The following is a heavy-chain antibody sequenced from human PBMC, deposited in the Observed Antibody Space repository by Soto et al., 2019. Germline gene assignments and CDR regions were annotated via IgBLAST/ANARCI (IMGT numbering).Heavy chain of an antibody. D-gene: IGHD3-3*01. CDR2: IYPGDSDT. J-gene: IGHJ6*02. CDR1: GYSFTSYW. Sequence: PGESLKISCKGSGYSFTSYWIGWVRQMPGKGLEWMGIIYPGDSDTRYSPSFQGQVTISADKSISTAYLQWSSLKASDTAMYYCAIITIFGVVSSKIDYYYGMDVWGQGTTVTVSS. CDR3: AIITIFGVVSSKIDYYYGMDV. V-gene: IGHV5-51*01.